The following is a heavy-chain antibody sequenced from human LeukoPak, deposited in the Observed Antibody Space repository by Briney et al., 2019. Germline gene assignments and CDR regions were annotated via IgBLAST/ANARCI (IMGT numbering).Heavy chain of an antibody. Sequence: SETLSLTCAVYGGSFSGYYWSWIRQPPGKGLEWIGEINHSGSTNYNPSLKSRVTISVDTSKNQFSLKLSSVTAADTAVYYCARAKYQLLALDYRGQGTLVTVSS. J-gene: IGHJ4*02. D-gene: IGHD2-2*01. CDR2: INHSGST. CDR3: ARAKYQLLALDY. V-gene: IGHV4-34*01. CDR1: GGSFSGYY.